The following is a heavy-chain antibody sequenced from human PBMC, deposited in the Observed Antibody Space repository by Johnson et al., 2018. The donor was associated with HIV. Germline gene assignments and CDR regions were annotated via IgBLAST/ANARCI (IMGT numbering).Heavy chain of an antibody. CDR3: TRDSLMQVIRFGAFDI. Sequence: VQLVESGGGLVQPGGSLRLSCAASGFTFSSYDMHWVRQATGKGLEWVSAIGTAGDTYYPGSVKGRFTISRENAKNSLYLQMNSLKTEDTAVYYCTRDSLMQVIRFGAFDIWGQGTMVNVSS. V-gene: IGHV3-13*01. D-gene: IGHD3-16*01. CDR2: IGTAGDT. CDR1: GFTFSSYD. J-gene: IGHJ3*02.